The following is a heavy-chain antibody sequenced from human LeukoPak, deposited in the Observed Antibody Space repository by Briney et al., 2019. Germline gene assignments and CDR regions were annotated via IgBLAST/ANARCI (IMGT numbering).Heavy chain of an antibody. CDR2: IYPGYSDT. V-gene: IGHV5-51*01. J-gene: IGHJ4*02. CDR1: GYSFSSYW. D-gene: IGHD3-10*01. Sequence: GESLKFSCKGSGYSFSSYWIGWVRQMPGKGLEWMGIIYPGYSDTRYSPSFQGQVPISDDKSISTAYQQCSSLEGSDTAMYYCARQGDSGSYYKIWGQGTLVPVSS. CDR3: ARQGDSGSYYKI.